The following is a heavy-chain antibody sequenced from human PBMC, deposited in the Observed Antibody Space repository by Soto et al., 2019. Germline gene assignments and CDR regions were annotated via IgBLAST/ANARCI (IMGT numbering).Heavy chain of an antibody. CDR1: GFTFGDHG. Sequence: EVQLLESGGDLVPPGGSLRLSCEASGFTFGDHGMSWVRQAPGKGLEWVSVTSGSGGTTYYIDSVKGRFTISRDNSINTLDLQMTSLRDEDTGVSYCGKTPKATILTVYAVWGQGTTGTVAS. D-gene: IGHD3-9*01. J-gene: IGHJ6*02. CDR3: GKTPKATILTVYAV. CDR2: TSGSGGTT. V-gene: IGHV3-23*01.